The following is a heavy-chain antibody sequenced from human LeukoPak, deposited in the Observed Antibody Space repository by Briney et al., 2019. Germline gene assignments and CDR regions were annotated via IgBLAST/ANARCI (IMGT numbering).Heavy chain of an antibody. CDR2: ISGSGTST. CDR1: GSTFSSYA. J-gene: IGHJ6*02. D-gene: IGHD3-10*01. CDR3: AKEITMVRGVTVGMDV. V-gene: IGHV3-23*01. Sequence: GGSLRLSCAASGSTFSSYAMSWVRQAPEKGLKWVSAISGSGTSTYYADSVKGRFTISRDNSKNTLYLQMNSLRAEDTAVYFCAKEITMVRGVTVGMDVWGQGTTVTVSS.